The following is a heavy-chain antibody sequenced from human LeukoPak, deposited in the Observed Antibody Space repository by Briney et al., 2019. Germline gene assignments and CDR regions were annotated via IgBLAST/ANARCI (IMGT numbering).Heavy chain of an antibody. CDR1: GGSISSGGYY. CDR2: IYYSGST. CDR3: ARHGPTLRNYDFWSGYYYYFDY. J-gene: IGHJ4*02. Sequence: PSETLSLTCTVSGGSISSGGYYWSWIRQHPGKGLEWIGYIYYSGSTYYNPSLKSRVTISVDTSKNQFSLKLSSVTAADTAVYYCARHGPTLRNYDFWSGYYYYFDYWGQGTLVTVSS. D-gene: IGHD3-3*01. V-gene: IGHV4-31*03.